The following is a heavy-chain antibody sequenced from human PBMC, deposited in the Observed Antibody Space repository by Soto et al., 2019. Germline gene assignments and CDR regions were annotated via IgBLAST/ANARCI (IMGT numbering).Heavy chain of an antibody. V-gene: IGHV3-23*01. D-gene: IGHD3-10*01. CDR2: ISGSGGST. CDR1: GFTFSSYA. J-gene: IGHJ6*02. Sequence: EVQLLESGGGSVQPGGSLRLSCAASGFTFSSYAMSWVRQAPGKGLEWVSAISGSGGSTYYADSVKGRFTISRDNSKNTLYLQMNSLRAEDTAVYYCAKDEWFGEPPYYYYGMDVWGQGTTVTVSS. CDR3: AKDEWFGEPPYYYYGMDV.